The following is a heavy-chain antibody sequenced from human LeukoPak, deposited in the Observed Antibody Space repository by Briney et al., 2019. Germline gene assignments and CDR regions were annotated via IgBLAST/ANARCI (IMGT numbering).Heavy chain of an antibody. Sequence: GGSLRLSCAASGFTFSSYAMSWVRQAPGKGLEWVSAISGSGGFTYYADSVKGRFTISRDNSKNTPYLQMNSLRAEDTAVYYCAKDPTDFDSSGQTYFDYWGQGTLVTVSS. CDR1: GFTFSSYA. V-gene: IGHV3-23*01. CDR3: AKDPTDFDSSGQTYFDY. CDR2: ISGSGGFT. J-gene: IGHJ4*02. D-gene: IGHD3-22*01.